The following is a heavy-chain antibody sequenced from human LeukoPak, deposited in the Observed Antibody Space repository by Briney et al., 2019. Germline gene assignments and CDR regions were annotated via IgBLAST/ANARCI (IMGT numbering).Heavy chain of an antibody. CDR2: MNPNSGNT. V-gene: IGHV1-8*01. J-gene: IGHJ3*02. D-gene: IGHD5-18*01. CDR1: GYTFTSYD. CDR3: ARVVGYSYGHGDAFDI. Sequence: ASVKVSCKASGYTFTSYDINWVRQATGQGLEWMGWMNPNSGNTGYAQKFQGRVTMTRNTSISTAYMELSSLRSEDTAVYNCARVVGYSYGHGDAFDIWGQGTMVTVSS.